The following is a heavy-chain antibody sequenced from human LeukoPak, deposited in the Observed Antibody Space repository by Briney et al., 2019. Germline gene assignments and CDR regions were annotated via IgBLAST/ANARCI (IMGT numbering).Heavy chain of an antibody. CDR2: ISYDGSFQ. Sequence: GRSLRLSCAASGFNFVNYAMHWVRQAPGKGLDWVALISYDGSFQSYADSVKGRFTISRDSSTNTVSLQMNSLRGEDTAIYYCAREIRGYYAAYWGQGIPVTVSS. D-gene: IGHD3-3*01. V-gene: IGHV3-30*04. J-gene: IGHJ4*02. CDR1: GFNFVNYA. CDR3: AREIRGYYAAY.